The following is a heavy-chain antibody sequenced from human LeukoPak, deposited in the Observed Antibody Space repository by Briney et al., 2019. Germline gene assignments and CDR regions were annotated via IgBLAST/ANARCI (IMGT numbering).Heavy chain of an antibody. CDR1: GFTVSSYY. Sequence: GGSLRLSCAASGFTVSSYYMSWVRQAPGKGLEWVSVIYSGGSIYYADSVKGRFTISRHNSKNTLYLQMNSLRAEDTAVYYCARNTVGYFDYWGQGTLVTVSS. D-gene: IGHD4-23*01. J-gene: IGHJ4*02. V-gene: IGHV3-53*04. CDR3: ARNTVGYFDY. CDR2: IYSGGSI.